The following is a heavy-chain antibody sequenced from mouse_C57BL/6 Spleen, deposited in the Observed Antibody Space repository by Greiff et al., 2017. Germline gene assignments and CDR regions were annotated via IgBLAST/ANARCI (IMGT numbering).Heavy chain of an antibody. D-gene: IGHD1-1*01. CDR2: ISDGGSYT. Sequence: EVKVVESGGGLVKPGGSLKLSCAASGFTFSSYAMSWVRQTPEKRLEWVATISDGGSYTYYPDNVKGRFTISRDNAKNNLYLQMSHLKSEDTAMYYCARRIHYYGSSYVLYFDYWGQGTTLTVSS. J-gene: IGHJ2*01. CDR3: ARRIHYYGSSYVLYFDY. CDR1: GFTFSSYA. V-gene: IGHV5-4*03.